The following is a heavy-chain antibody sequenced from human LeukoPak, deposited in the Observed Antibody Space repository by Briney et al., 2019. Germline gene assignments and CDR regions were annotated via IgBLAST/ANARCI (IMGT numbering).Heavy chain of an antibody. J-gene: IGHJ4*02. CDR1: GFTFSSYS. CDR3: ARVSVEMATIR. V-gene: IGHV3-21*01. Sequence: PGGSLRLSCAASGFTFSSYSMNWVRQAPGKGLEWVSSISSSSSYIYYADSVKGRFTISRDNAKNSLYLQMNSLRAGDTAVYYCARVSVEMATIRWGQGTLVTVSS. CDR2: ISSSSSYI. D-gene: IGHD5-24*01.